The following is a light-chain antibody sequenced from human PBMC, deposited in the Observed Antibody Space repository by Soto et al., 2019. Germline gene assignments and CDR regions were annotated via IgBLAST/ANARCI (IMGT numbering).Light chain of an antibody. V-gene: IGLV1-44*01. CDR1: SSNIGGNT. Sequence: QSVLTQPPSASGTPGQTVTISCSGGSSNIGGNTVNWYQHLPGTAPKLIIYSNNQRPSGVPDRFSGSKSGTSASLAISGLQSEDEADYYCAAWDDSLNGQGVFGTGTKLTVL. CDR2: SNN. J-gene: IGLJ1*01. CDR3: AAWDDSLNGQGV.